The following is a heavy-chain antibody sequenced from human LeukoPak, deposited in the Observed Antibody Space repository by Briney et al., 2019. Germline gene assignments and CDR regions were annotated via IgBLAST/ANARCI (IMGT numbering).Heavy chain of an antibody. CDR2: INPNSGGT. CDR1: GYTFTGYY. D-gene: IGHD2-15*01. Sequence: GASVKVSCKASGYTFTGYYMHWVRQAPGQGLEWMGRINPNSGGTNYAQKFQGRVTVTRDTSISTAYMELSRLRSDDTAVYYCARESCSGGSCYFGYWGQGTLVTVSS. CDR3: ARESCSGGSCYFGY. J-gene: IGHJ4*02. V-gene: IGHV1-2*06.